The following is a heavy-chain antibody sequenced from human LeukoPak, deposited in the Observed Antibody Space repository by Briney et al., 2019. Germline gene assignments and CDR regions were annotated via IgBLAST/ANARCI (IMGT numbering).Heavy chain of an antibody. Sequence: SETLSLTCTVSGGSISSSSYYWGWIRQPPGKGLEWIGSIYYSGSTYYNPSLKSRVTISVDTSKNPFSLKLGSVTAADTAVYYCARPDSSGMKHYAFDIWGQGTMVTVSS. CDR1: GGSISSSSYY. J-gene: IGHJ3*02. CDR3: ARPDSSGMKHYAFDI. CDR2: IYYSGST. V-gene: IGHV4-39*01. D-gene: IGHD3-22*01.